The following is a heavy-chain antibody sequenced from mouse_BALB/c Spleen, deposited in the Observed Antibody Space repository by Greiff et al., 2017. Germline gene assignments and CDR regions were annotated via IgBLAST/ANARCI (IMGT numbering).Heavy chain of an antibody. CDR3: ARKGYRGAMDY. CDR1: GYTFTDYN. V-gene: IGHV1S29*02. D-gene: IGHD2-12*01. CDR2: IYPYNGGT. Sequence: VQLKQSGPELVKPGASVKISCKASGYTFTDYNMHWVKQSHGKSLEWIGYIYPYNGGTGYNQKFKSKATLTVDNSSSTAYMELRSLTSEDSAVYYCARKGYRGAMDYWGQGTSVTVSS. J-gene: IGHJ4*01.